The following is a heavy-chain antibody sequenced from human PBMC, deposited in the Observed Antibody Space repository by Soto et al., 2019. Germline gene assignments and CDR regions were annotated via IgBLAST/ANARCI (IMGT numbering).Heavy chain of an antibody. J-gene: IGHJ5*02. V-gene: IGHV1-2*02. D-gene: IGHD2-15*01. CDR1: GYTFTGYY. Sequence: ASVKVSCKASGYTFTGYYMHWVRQAPGQGLEWMGWINPNSGGTKYSQKFQGRVTITRDTSASTAYMELSSLRSEDTAVYYCARVLRYCSGGSCLDPWGQGTLVTVSS. CDR2: INPNSGGT. CDR3: ARVLRYCSGGSCLDP.